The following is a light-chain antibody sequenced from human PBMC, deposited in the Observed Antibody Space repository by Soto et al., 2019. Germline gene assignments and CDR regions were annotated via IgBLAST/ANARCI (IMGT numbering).Light chain of an antibody. CDR2: EVS. CDR1: SSDVGGYNF. V-gene: IGLV2-14*01. Sequence: QSALTQPASVSGSPGQSITISCTGTSSDVGGYNFVSWYQHHPGKAPKLMIFEVSNRPSGVSNRFSGSKSGNTASLTISGLQPEDEADYYCSSYTTSSTLVFGTGTKVTVL. CDR3: SSYTTSSTLV. J-gene: IGLJ1*01.